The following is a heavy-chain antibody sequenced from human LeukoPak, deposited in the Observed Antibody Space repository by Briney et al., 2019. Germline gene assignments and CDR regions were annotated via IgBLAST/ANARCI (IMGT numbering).Heavy chain of an antibody. J-gene: IGHJ3*02. V-gene: IGHV3-53*01. D-gene: IGHD3-10*01. CDR3: ARGGSYYGSGSYYDAFDI. CDR1: GLTVSSNY. Sequence: GGSLRLSCAASGLTVSSNYMSWVRQAPGKGLEWGSVIYSGGSTNYADSVKGRFTISRDNSKNTLYLQMKRLRVEDTAVYYCARGGSYYGSGSYYDAFDIWGQGTMVTVSS. CDR2: IYSGGST.